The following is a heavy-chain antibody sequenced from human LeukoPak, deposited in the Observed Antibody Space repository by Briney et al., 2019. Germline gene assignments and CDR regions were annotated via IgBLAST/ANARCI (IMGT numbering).Heavy chain of an antibody. V-gene: IGHV1-18*04. CDR1: GYTFTSYY. CDR2: ISAYNGNT. CDR3: ARDWLVGATSPNWFDP. Sequence: GASVKVSCKASGYTFTSYYMHWVRQAPGQGLEWMGWISAYNGNTNYAQKLQGRVTMTTDTSTSTAYMELRSLRSDDTAVYYCARDWLVGATSPNWFDPWGQGTLVTVSS. D-gene: IGHD1-26*01. J-gene: IGHJ5*02.